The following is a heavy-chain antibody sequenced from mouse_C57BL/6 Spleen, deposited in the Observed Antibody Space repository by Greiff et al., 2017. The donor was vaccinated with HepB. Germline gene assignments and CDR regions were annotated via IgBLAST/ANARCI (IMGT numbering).Heavy chain of an antibody. D-gene: IGHD1-1*01. J-gene: IGHJ3*01. V-gene: IGHV1-55*01. CDR3: ARSGTVVAPFAY. CDR1: GYTFTSYW. Sequence: QVQLQQSGAELVKPGASVKMSCKASGYTFTSYWITWVKQRPGQGLEWIGDIYPGSGSTNYNEKFKSKATLTVDTSSSTAYMQLSSLTSEDSAVYYCARSGTVVAPFAYWGQGTLVTVSA. CDR2: IYPGSGST.